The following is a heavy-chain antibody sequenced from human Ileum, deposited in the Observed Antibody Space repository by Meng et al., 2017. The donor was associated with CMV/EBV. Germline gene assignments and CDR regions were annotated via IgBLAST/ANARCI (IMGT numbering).Heavy chain of an antibody. CDR1: GGPIGISKW. D-gene: IGHD5-24*01. Sequence: GGPIGISKWWSWVRQSPGKGLEWVGEIYHSGGTQYNPSLKSRATVSIDKSRNQFSLRLNSVTAADSAVYYCASREDGWLQSGGWFDPWGPGALVTVSS. V-gene: IGHV4-4*02. J-gene: IGHJ5*02. CDR3: ASREDGWLQSGGWFDP. CDR2: IYHSGGT.